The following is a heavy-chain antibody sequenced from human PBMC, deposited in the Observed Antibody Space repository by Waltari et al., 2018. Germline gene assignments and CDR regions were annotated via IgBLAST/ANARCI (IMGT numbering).Heavy chain of an antibody. Sequence: EVQLVQSGAEVKKPGDSLKISRKGSGYSISSHWIGWVPQMPGKDLEWMGIIYPDDSDTKYSPSFQGQVTISVDLSITTAYLQWSSLKVSDTAMYYCARHSGPSSSSRVLNWFDPWGQGTLVTVSS. CDR3: ARHSGPSSSSRVLNWFDP. D-gene: IGHD6-6*01. CDR1: GYSISSHW. J-gene: IGHJ5*02. CDR2: IYPDDSDT. V-gene: IGHV5-51*01.